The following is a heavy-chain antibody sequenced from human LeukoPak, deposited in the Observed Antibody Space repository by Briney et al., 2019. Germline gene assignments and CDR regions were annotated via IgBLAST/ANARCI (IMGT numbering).Heavy chain of an antibody. CDR2: IIPIFGTA. CDR3: ARGRIQPRELY. V-gene: IGHV1-69*13. CDR1: GYTFTSFG. Sequence: GASVKVSCKASGYTFTSFGISWVRQAPGQGLEWMGGIIPIFGTANYAQKFQGRVTITADESTSTAYMELSSLRSEDTAVYYCARGRIQPRELYWGQGTLVTVSS. J-gene: IGHJ4*02. D-gene: IGHD5-18*01.